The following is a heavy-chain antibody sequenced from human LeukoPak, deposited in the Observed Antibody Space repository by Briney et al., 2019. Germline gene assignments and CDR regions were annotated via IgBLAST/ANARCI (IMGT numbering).Heavy chain of an antibody. CDR3: ARTSRTVGYDY. D-gene: IGHD4-23*01. V-gene: IGHV4-4*07. Sequence: PSETLSLTCTVSGGSISRYYWSWIRQPAGKGLEWIGRIYASRGTNYNPSLKSRVTMSVDTSKNQFYLQLNSVTAADTAVYYCARTSRTVGYDYWGQGTLVTVSS. J-gene: IGHJ4*02. CDR2: IYASRGT. CDR1: GGSISRYY.